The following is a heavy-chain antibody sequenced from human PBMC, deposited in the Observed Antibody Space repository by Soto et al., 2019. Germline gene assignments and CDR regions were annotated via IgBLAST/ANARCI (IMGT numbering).Heavy chain of an antibody. V-gene: IGHV3-33*01. CDR1: GFTFSSYG. Sequence: HPGGSLRLSCAASGFTFSSYGMHWVRQAPGKGLEWVAVIWYDGSNKYYADSVKGRFTISRDNSKNTLYLQMNSLRAEDTAVYYCARDFRKYATNYYYYYGMDVWGQGTTVTVSS. CDR2: IWYDGSNK. D-gene: IGHD2-8*01. CDR3: ARDFRKYATNYYYYYGMDV. J-gene: IGHJ6*02.